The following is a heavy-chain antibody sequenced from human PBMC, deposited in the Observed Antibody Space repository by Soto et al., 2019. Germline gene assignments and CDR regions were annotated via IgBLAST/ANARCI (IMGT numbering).Heavy chain of an antibody. D-gene: IGHD2-15*01. V-gene: IGHV3-21*01. CDR1: GFTFRSYS. Sequence: GGSLRLSCAASGFTFRSYSRNWVRQAPGKGLEWVSSISSSSHIYYADSVKGRFTISRDNAKNSLYLQMNSLRAEDTAVYYCAKLLCSGGSCYPDDAFDIWGQGTMVTVSS. J-gene: IGHJ3*02. CDR3: AKLLCSGGSCYPDDAFDI. CDR2: ISSSSHI.